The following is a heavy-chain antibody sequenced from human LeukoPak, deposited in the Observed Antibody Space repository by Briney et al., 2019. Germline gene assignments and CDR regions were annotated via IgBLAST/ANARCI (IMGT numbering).Heavy chain of an antibody. J-gene: IGHJ6*02. CDR1: GGSFSGYY. V-gene: IGHV4-34*01. CDR3: ARGGGSQAFYYYGMDV. Sequence: SETLSLTCAVYGGSFSGYYWSWIRQPPGKGLEWIGEINHSGSTNYNPSLKSRVTISVDTSKNQFSLKLSSVTAADTAVYYRARGGGSQAFYYYGMDVWGQGTTVTVSS. D-gene: IGHD2-15*01. CDR2: INHSGST.